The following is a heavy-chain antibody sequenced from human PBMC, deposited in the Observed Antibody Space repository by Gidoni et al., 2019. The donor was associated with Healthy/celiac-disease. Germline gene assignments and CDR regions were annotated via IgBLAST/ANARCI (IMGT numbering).Heavy chain of an antibody. CDR2: ISWNSGSI. CDR3: AKDTTKEWSNPYFDY. J-gene: IGHJ4*02. CDR1: GFTFDDYA. V-gene: IGHV3-9*01. Sequence: EVQLVESGGGLVQPGRSLRLSCAASGFTFDDYAMHWVRQAPGKGLEWVSGISWNSGSIGYADSVKGRFTISRDNAKNSLYLQMNSLRAEDTALYYCAKDTTKEWSNPYFDYWGQGTLVTVSS. D-gene: IGHD3-3*01.